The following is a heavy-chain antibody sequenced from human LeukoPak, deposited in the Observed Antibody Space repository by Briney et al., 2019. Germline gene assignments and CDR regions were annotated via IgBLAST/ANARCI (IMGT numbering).Heavy chain of an antibody. J-gene: IGHJ4*02. D-gene: IGHD2-21*01. CDR2: IKSEGGGGTT. V-gene: IGHV3-15*01. Sequence: GGSLRLSCEVSGLTFIDAWVSWVRQAPGKGLEWVGRIKSEGGGGTTDHAAPVKGRFTISRDDSKNTVYLQMSSLRTEDTAIYYCTRISSIPDRFASWGQGTLVTVSS. CDR3: TRISSIPDRFAS. CDR1: GLTFIDAW.